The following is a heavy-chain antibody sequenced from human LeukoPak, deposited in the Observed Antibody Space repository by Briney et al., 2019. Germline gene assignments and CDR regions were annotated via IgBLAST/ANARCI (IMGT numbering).Heavy chain of an antibody. Sequence: GGTLRLSCAASGFTFSSYGMSWVRQAPGKGLEWVSAISGSGGSTYYADSVKGRFTISRDNSKNTLYLQMNSLRAEDTAVYYCAKAHRAYYDFWSGYPYDYWGQGTLVTVSS. V-gene: IGHV3-23*01. CDR3: AKAHRAYYDFWSGYPYDY. CDR1: GFTFSSYG. J-gene: IGHJ4*02. D-gene: IGHD3-3*01. CDR2: ISGSGGST.